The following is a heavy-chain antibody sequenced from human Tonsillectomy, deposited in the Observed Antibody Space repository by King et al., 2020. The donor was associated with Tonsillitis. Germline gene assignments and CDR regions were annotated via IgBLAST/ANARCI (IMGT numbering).Heavy chain of an antibody. V-gene: IGHV3-74*01. CDR3: AREVAAAGRSLDY. CDR2: INSAGSST. Sequence: VQLVESGGGLVQPGGSLRLSWAASGFTFSNYWIHWVRQGPGKGLVWVSRINSAGSSTNYAGSVKGRFTISRDNAKNTQYLQMNSLRAEDTAVYYCAREVAAAGRSLDYWGQGTLVTVSS. J-gene: IGHJ4*02. CDR1: GFTFSNYW. D-gene: IGHD6-13*01.